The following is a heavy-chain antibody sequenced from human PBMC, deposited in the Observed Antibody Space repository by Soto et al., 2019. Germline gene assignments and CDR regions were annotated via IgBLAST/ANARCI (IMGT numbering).Heavy chain of an antibody. CDR1: GGSISGYY. CDR2: MYKTGST. Sequence: QVQLQESGPGLVKPSETLSLTCTVSGGSISGYYWSWIRQPPGKGLEWIGYMYKTGSTVYNPSFKGRVPTSVDTSKTPFSLKLNSVTAADTAVYYCARDLWGYCGTDCYPLDVWGQGTTVTVSS. CDR3: ARDLWGYCGTDCYPLDV. D-gene: IGHD2-21*02. J-gene: IGHJ6*02. V-gene: IGHV4-59*01.